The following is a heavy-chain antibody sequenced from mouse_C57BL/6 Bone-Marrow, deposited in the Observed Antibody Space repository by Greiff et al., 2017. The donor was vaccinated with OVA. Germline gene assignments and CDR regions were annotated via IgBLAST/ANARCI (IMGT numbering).Heavy chain of an antibody. CDR3: ASLPYFYAMDY. V-gene: IGHV5-15*04. D-gene: IGHD2-10*01. CDR2: ISNLAYSI. Sequence: EVKVEESGGGLVQPGGSLKLSCAASGFTFSDYGMAWVRQAPRKGPEWVAFISNLAYSIYYADTVTGRFTISRENAKNTLYLEMSSLRSEDTAMYYCASLPYFYAMDYWGQGTSVTVSS. CDR1: GFTFSDYG. J-gene: IGHJ4*01.